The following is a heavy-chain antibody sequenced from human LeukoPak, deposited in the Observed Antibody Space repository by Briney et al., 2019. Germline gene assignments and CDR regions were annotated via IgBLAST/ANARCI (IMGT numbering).Heavy chain of an antibody. V-gene: IGHV3-21*01. Sequence: PGGSLRLSCAASGFTFSGYSMNWVRQAPGKGLEWVSSISSSSGYIYYADSVKGRFTISRDNAKKSLYLQMNSLRAEDTAVYYCAREIVTSTSFDSWGQGTLVTVSS. CDR3: AREIVTSTSFDS. CDR1: GFTFSGYS. CDR2: ISSSSGYI. D-gene: IGHD5-12*01. J-gene: IGHJ4*02.